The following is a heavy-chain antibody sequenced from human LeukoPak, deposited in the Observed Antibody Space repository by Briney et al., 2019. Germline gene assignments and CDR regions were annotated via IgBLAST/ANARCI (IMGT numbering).Heavy chain of an antibody. J-gene: IGHJ6*02. CDR1: GFTFSTYS. D-gene: IGHD4-17*01. V-gene: IGHV3-21*01. Sequence: GGSLRLSCAASGFTFSTYSMNWVRQAPGKGLERVSSISGSGSFKFYTDSVKGRFTISRDNVKRSLYLQLSSLRAEDTAVYYCARDYYGDYYQSGYGMDVWGQGTTVTVSS. CDR3: ARDYYGDYYQSGYGMDV. CDR2: ISGSGSFK.